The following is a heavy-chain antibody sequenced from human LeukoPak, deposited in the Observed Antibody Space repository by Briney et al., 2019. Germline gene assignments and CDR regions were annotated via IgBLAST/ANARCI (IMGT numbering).Heavy chain of an antibody. Sequence: ASVKVSCKVSGYTLTELSMHWVRQAPGKGLEWMGGFDPEDGETIYAQKFQGRVTMTEDTSTDTAYMELSSLRSEDTAVYYCATDLRLRDAFDIWGQGTMVTVSS. CDR3: ATDLRLRDAFDI. D-gene: IGHD5-12*01. CDR2: FDPEDGET. J-gene: IGHJ3*02. V-gene: IGHV1-24*01. CDR1: GYTLTELS.